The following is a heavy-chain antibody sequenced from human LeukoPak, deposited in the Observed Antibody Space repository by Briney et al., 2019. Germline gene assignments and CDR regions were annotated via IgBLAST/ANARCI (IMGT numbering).Heavy chain of an antibody. V-gene: IGHV1-8*01. CDR2: MNPNSGNT. CDR3: ARGFRWRRPSYYYYYMDV. J-gene: IGHJ6*03. CDR1: GYTFTSYD. Sequence: ASVTVSCTASGYTFTSYDINWVRQAPGQGLEWMGWMNPNSGNTGYAQKFQGRVTMTRNTSISTAYMELSSLRSEDTAVYYCARGFRWRRPSYYYYYMDVWGKGTTVTVSS. D-gene: IGHD5-24*01.